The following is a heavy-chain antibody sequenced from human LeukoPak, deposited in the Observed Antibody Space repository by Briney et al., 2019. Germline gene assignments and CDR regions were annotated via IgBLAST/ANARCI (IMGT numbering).Heavy chain of an antibody. CDR3: ARGGRAAAGHNWFDP. D-gene: IGHD6-13*01. J-gene: IGHJ5*02. CDR1: GGSISSYY. V-gene: IGHV4-4*07. Sequence: NTAETLSLTCTVSGGSISSYYWSWIRRPAGKGLEWIGRIYTSGSTNYNPSLESRVTMSVDTSKNQFSLKLSSVTAADTAVYYCARGGRAAAGHNWFDPWGQGTLVTVSS. CDR2: IYTSGST.